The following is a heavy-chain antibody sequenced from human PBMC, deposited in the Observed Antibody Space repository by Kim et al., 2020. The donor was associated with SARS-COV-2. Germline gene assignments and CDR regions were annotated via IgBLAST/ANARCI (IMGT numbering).Heavy chain of an antibody. J-gene: IGHJ3*01. CDR3: ARLVGSISAAVNPRDDF. CDR1: GGSISTSTYY. D-gene: IGHD2-2*01. CDR2: IYYTGTT. V-gene: IGHV4-39*01. Sequence: SETLSLTCTVSGGSISTSTYYWGWIRQPPGKGLECIGTIYYTGTTYYSPSLKSRVAISVDTSRNQLSLKLNSVTAADTAVYYCARLVGSISAAVNPRDDFWGQGTMVTVSS.